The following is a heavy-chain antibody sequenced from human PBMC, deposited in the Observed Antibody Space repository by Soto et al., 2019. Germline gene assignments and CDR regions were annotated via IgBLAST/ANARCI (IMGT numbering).Heavy chain of an antibody. J-gene: IGHJ4*02. V-gene: IGHV3-30-3*01. CDR2: ISYDGGNK. CDR1: GFTFNSYA. Sequence: QVQLVESGGGVVQPGRSLRLSCAASGFTFNSYAMHWVRQAPGKGLEWVVVISYDGGNKYYADSVKGRFTISRDNSKNTLYLQMNSLRAEDTAVYYCARDPGSGWPPFDYWGQGTLVTVSS. D-gene: IGHD6-19*01. CDR3: ARDPGSGWPPFDY.